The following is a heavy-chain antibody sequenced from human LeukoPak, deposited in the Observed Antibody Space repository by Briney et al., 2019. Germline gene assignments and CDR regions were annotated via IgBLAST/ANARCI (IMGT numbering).Heavy chain of an antibody. CDR1: GGSISSSSYY. J-gene: IGHJ6*03. CDR3: ARHYYDSSGYPPFSYYYYYMDV. D-gene: IGHD3-22*01. CDR2: IYYSGST. V-gene: IGHV4-39*01. Sequence: SETLSLTCTVSGGSISSSSYYWGWIRQPPGKGLEWIGSIYYSGSTYYNPSLKSRVTISVDTSKNQFSLKLSSVTAADTVVYYCARHYYDSSGYPPFSYYYYYMDVWGKGTTVTISS.